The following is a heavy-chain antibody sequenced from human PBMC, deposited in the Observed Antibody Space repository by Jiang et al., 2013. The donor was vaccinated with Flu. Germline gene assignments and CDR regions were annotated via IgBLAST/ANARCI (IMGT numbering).Heavy chain of an antibody. V-gene: IGHV4-59*01. D-gene: IGHD3-3*01. CDR3: ARGYDFWSGYSYYYGMDV. J-gene: IGHJ6*02. CDR2: LLQWEH. CDR1: SSYY. Sequence: SSYYWSWIRQPHGKGRGVDWVYLLQWEHQLXPSLKSRVTISVDTSKNQFSLKLSSVTAADTAVYYCARGYDFWSGYSYYYGMDVWGQGATVTVSS.